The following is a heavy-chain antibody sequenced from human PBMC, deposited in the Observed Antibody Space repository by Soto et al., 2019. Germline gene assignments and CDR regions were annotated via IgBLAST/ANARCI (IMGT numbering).Heavy chain of an antibody. CDR3: ARACFKGSASFWCWFDP. CDR1: GGSFSGYY. CDR2: INHSGSN. Sequence: QVQLQQWGAGLLKPSETLSLTCAVYGGSFSGYYWSWIRQPQGTGLEWIGEINHSGSNNYNPSLKSRVTISVHTSKNQFSLKLSSVTAAYTAVYYCARACFKGSASFWCWFDPWGQGTLVTVSS. J-gene: IGHJ5*02. D-gene: IGHD2-8*02. V-gene: IGHV4-34*01.